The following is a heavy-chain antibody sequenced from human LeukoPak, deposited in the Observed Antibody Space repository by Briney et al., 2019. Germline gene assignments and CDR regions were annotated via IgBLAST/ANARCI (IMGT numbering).Heavy chain of an antibody. Sequence: GGSLRLSCAASGFTFSSYSMNWVRQAPGKGPEWVSSISSSSSYIYYADSVKGRFTISRDNAKNSLYLQMNSLRAEDTAVYYCARENFKVRGRLSYYFDYWGQGTLVTVSS. V-gene: IGHV3-21*01. D-gene: IGHD3-3*01. CDR3: ARENFKVRGRLSYYFDY. CDR2: ISSSSSYI. CDR1: GFTFSSYS. J-gene: IGHJ4*02.